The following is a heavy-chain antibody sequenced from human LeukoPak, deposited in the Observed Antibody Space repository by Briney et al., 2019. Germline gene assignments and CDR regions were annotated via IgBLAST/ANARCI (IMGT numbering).Heavy chain of an antibody. CDR2: IYYSGST. J-gene: IGHJ4*02. V-gene: IGHV4-34*01. Sequence: SETLSLTCAVYGGSFSGYYWSWIRQPPGKGLEWIGSIYYSGSTYYNPSLKSRVTISVDTSKNQFSLKLSSVTAADTAVYYCASSRVDTADYWGQGTLVTVSS. CDR3: ASSRVDTADY. D-gene: IGHD5-18*01. CDR1: GGSFSGYY.